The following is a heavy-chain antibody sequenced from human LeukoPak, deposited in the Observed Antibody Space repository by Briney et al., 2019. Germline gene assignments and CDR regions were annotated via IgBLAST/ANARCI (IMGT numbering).Heavy chain of an antibody. J-gene: IGHJ4*02. CDR1: GGSISSSGYY. V-gene: IGHV4-39*07. D-gene: IGHD3-10*01. Sequence: PSETLSLTCTVSGGSISSSGYYWGWIRQPPGKGLEWIGSIYYSGSTYYTPSLKSRVTISVDTSKNQFSLKLSSVTAVDTAVYYCARKENVYYYFDYWGQGTLVTVSS. CDR3: ARKENVYYYFDY. CDR2: IYYSGST.